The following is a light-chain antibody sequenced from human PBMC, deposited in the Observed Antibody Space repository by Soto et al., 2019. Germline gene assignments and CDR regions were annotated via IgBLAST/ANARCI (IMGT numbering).Light chain of an antibody. CDR3: QQCNSYGGLT. Sequence: AIQLTQSPSSLSASVGDRVTITCRASQGISSALAWYQQKPGKAPKLLIYDASSLESGVTSRFSGSGSGTDFTLTISSLQPEDCATYYCQQCNSYGGLTFGGGTKVEIK. CDR1: QGISSA. V-gene: IGKV1-13*02. CDR2: DAS. J-gene: IGKJ4*01.